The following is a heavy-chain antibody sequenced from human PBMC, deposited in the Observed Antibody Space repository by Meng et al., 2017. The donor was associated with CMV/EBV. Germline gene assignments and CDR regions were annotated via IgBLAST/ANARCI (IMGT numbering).Heavy chain of an antibody. CDR3: ARGVPLGIIYSFDY. V-gene: IGHV1-18*01. J-gene: IGHJ4*01. CDR1: GYPFTGYG. D-gene: IGHD2-21*01. Sequence: QVRLVESVVEVTKPGVSVKVPCMAFGYPFTGYGIIWVRQAPGQGLEWMGWISVYNGHTNFAQNLQGRVTMTTDTSTSTAYVELRSLRSDDTAIYYCARGVPLGIIYSFDYWGQGTLVTVSS. CDR2: ISVYNGHT.